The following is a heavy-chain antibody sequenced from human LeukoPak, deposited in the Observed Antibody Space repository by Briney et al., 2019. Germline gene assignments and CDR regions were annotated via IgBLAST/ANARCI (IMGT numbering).Heavy chain of an antibody. CDR2: IIPILGIA. J-gene: IGHJ6*02. V-gene: IGHV1-69*04. CDR3: ARDVNNYYYYGMDV. Sequence: ASVKVSCKASGGTFSSYAISWVRQAPGQGLEWMGRIIPILGIANYAQKFQGRVTITADKSTSTAYMELSSLRSEDTAVYYCARDVNNYYYYGMDVWGQGTTVTVSS. CDR1: GGTFSSYA. D-gene: IGHD2/OR15-2a*01.